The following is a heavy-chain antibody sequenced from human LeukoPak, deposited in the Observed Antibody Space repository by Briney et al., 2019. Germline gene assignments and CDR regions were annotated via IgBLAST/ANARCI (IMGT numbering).Heavy chain of an antibody. J-gene: IGHJ3*02. D-gene: IGHD3-10*01. Sequence: PGGSLRLSCAASGFTFSSYSMNWVRQAPGKGLEWDSSISSSSSYIYYADSVKGRFTISRDNAKNSLYLQMNSLRAEDTAVYYCARQKTHGVDAFDIWGQGTMVTVSS. V-gene: IGHV3-21*01. CDR3: ARQKTHGVDAFDI. CDR2: ISSSSSYI. CDR1: GFTFSSYS.